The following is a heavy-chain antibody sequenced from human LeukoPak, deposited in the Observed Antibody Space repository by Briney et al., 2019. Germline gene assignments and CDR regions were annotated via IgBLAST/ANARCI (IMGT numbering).Heavy chain of an antibody. CDR3: ARVRPWVFGY. J-gene: IGHJ4*02. V-gene: IGHV3-53*04. Sequence: GGSLRLSCAASGLTVSSSYMSWVRQAPGKGLEWVSIIYIGDNPHYADSVKGRSTISRHNSKNTLYLQMNSLRAEDTAVYYCARVRPWVFGYWGQGTLVTVSS. CDR1: GLTVSSSY. CDR2: IYIGDNP.